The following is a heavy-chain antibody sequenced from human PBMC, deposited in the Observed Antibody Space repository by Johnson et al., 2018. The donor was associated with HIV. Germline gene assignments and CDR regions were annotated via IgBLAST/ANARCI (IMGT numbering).Heavy chain of an antibody. CDR2: ISYDGGDT. CDR3: VREHRADESFDL. D-gene: IGHD1-14*01. CDR1: GFTFSSYA. Sequence: HVQLVESGGGVVQPGRSLRLSCAASGFTFSSYAMHWVRQAPGKGLEWVAVISYDGGDTWYADSVKGRFTVSRDNSKNTLYLQMNSLRAEDTAVYYCVREHRADESFDLWGQGTMVTVSS. V-gene: IGHV3-30-3*01. J-gene: IGHJ3*01.